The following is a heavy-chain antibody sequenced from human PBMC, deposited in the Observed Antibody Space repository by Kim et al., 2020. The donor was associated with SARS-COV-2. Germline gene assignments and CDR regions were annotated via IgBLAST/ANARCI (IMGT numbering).Heavy chain of an antibody. Sequence: SETLSLTFTVSGVSISSYYWSWIRQPPGKGLEWIGYIYYSGSTNYNPSLKSRVTISVDTSKNQFSLKLSSVTAADTAVYYCARGGGLYYDILTGYFPKWGQGTLVTVSS. D-gene: IGHD3-9*01. J-gene: IGHJ4*02. CDR3: ARGGGLYYDILTGYFPK. CDR1: GVSISSYY. V-gene: IGHV4-59*13. CDR2: IYYSGST.